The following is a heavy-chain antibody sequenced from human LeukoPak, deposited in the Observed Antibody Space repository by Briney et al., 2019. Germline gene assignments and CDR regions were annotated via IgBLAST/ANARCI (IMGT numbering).Heavy chain of an antibody. CDR3: ARQPSWFGELLLTGFDP. Sequence: SETLSLTCTVSGGSISSYYWSWIRQPAGKGLGWIGRIYTSGSTNCNPSLKSRVTMSVDTSKNQFSLKLSSVTAADTAVYYCARQPSWFGELLLTGFDPWGQGTLVTVSS. CDR2: IYTSGST. V-gene: IGHV4-4*07. CDR1: GGSISSYY. J-gene: IGHJ5*02. D-gene: IGHD3-10*01.